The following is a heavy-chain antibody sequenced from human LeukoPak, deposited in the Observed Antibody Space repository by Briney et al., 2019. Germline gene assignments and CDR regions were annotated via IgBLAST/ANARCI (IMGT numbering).Heavy chain of an antibody. CDR2: MSGSGSSA. V-gene: IGHV3-23*01. CDR1: GFTFSNYA. Sequence: GGSLRLSCAASGFTFSNYAMSGVRQAPGKGLEWVSGMSGSGSSAHYADSVKGRFTISRDHSKNTLFSQMNSLRAEDTAVYYCVKSNWASYWYFDLWGRGTLVTASS. J-gene: IGHJ2*01. CDR3: VKSNWASYWYFDL. D-gene: IGHD2-8*01.